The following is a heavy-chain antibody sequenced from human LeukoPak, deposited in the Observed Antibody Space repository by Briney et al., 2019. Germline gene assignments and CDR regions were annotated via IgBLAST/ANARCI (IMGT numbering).Heavy chain of an antibody. Sequence: GGSLRLSCAASGLTFSSYAMHWVRQAPGKGLYWVAVISFDGSNKYYTDSVKGRFTISRDNSKNTLYLQMNSLRPEDTAVYYCARGDLHYYDSTRRGLDIWGQGTMVTVSS. CDR2: ISFDGSNK. CDR1: GLTFSSYA. V-gene: IGHV3-30*04. J-gene: IGHJ3*02. CDR3: ARGDLHYYDSTRRGLDI. D-gene: IGHD3-10*01.